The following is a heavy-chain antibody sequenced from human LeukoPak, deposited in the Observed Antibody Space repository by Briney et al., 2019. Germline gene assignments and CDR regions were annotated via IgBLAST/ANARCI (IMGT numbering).Heavy chain of an antibody. D-gene: IGHD3-10*01. J-gene: IGHJ4*02. Sequence: SETLSLTCTVSVGSISSSSYYWGWTRHPPGKGREWLGCTYYSASTYYNPSLNGRVTISADTSKNQFSLKLSSVTAADTALYYCARAYYHGDFDYWGQGTLVTVSS. CDR1: VGSISSSSYY. CDR3: ARAYYHGDFDY. CDR2: TYYSAST. V-gene: IGHV4-39*07.